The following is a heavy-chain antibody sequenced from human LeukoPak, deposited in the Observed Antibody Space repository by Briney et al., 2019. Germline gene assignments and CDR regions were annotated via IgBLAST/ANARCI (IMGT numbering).Heavy chain of an antibody. Sequence: PSETLSLTYTVSGGSISNYYWNWIRQSAGKGLEWIGRISPGGSTNYKPSLKSRVTMSLGPSENQFSLKMNSMTAADTAVYYCAREGMGTIHFDYWGQGTLATVSS. V-gene: IGHV4-4*07. CDR1: GGSISNYY. CDR3: AREGMGTIHFDY. J-gene: IGHJ4*02. D-gene: IGHD5-24*01. CDR2: ISPGGST.